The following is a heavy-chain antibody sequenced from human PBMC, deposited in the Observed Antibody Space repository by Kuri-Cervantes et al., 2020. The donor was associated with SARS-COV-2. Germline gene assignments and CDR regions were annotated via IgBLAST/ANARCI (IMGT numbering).Heavy chain of an antibody. Sequence: ESLKISCTVSGDSISSYYWSWIRQPAGKGLEWIGRIYISGGTNYNPSLESRVTMAIDTSRNQFLLRVSSVTAADTAVYYCARRGGSDFDYWGQGTLVTVSS. CDR1: GDSISSYY. V-gene: IGHV4-4*07. CDR2: IYISGGT. CDR3: ARRGGSDFDY. D-gene: IGHD1-26*01. J-gene: IGHJ4*02.